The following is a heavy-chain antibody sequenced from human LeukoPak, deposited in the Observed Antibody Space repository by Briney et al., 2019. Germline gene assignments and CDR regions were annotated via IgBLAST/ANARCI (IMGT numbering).Heavy chain of an antibody. CDR3: AELGITMIGGV. V-gene: IGHV3-48*03. CDR2: ISSSGSTI. Sequence: GGSLRLSCAASGFTFSSYEMNWVRQAPGKGLEWVSYISSSGSTIYYADSVKGRFTISRDNAKNSLYLQMNNLRAEDTAVYYCAELGITMIGGVWGKGTTVTISS. J-gene: IGHJ6*04. D-gene: IGHD3-10*02. CDR1: GFTFSSYE.